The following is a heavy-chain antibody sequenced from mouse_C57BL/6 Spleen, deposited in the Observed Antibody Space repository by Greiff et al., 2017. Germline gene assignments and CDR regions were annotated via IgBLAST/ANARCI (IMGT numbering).Heavy chain of an antibody. V-gene: IGHV1-4*01. CDR2: INPSSGYT. CDR1: GYTFTSYT. D-gene: IGHD1-1*01. Sequence: QVQLQQSGAELARPGASVKMSCKASGYTFTSYTMHWVKQRPGQGLEWIGYINPSSGYTKYNQKFKDKATLTADKSSSTAYMQLSSMTSEDSAVNYCARFYYGSSYWYFDVWGTGTTVTVSS. J-gene: IGHJ1*03. CDR3: ARFYYGSSYWYFDV.